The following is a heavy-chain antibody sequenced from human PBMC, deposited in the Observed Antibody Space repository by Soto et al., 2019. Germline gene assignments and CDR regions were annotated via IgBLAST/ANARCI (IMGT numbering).Heavy chain of an antibody. CDR2: IIPIVETP. D-gene: IGHD3-22*01. V-gene: IGHV1-69*01. CDR1: GGTFNSYD. Sequence: QVQLVQSGAEVKKPGSSMKVSCKASGGTFNSYDINWVRQAPGQGLEWMGGIIPIVETPKYAQKFQGRVTITANETTNTVYMELSSMRSEDTAMYYCARLSRQNYYDTSRFFKDNWFDPWGKGTLITVSS. J-gene: IGHJ5*02. CDR3: ARLSRQNYYDTSRFFKDNWFDP.